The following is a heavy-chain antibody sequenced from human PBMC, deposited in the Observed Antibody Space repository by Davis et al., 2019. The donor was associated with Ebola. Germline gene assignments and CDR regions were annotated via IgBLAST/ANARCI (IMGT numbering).Heavy chain of an antibody. CDR1: GGSVRSGSYY. CDR2: IDTTGST. J-gene: IGHJ4*02. D-gene: IGHD3-22*01. CDR3: AAVRSSGYYGMMGYFDF. Sequence: GSLRLSCSVSGGSVRSGSYYRNWIRQTPGEGLEWIGYIDTTGSTHYNPYLGSRLSMSKATSKNQFHLKMRSVNAADTAVYYCAAVRSSGYYGMMGYFDFWGQGTLVTVSS. V-gene: IGHV4-61*01.